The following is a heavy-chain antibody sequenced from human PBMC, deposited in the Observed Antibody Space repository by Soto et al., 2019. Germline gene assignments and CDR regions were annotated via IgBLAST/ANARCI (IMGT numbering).Heavy chain of an antibody. CDR1: GGSISSYY. V-gene: IGHV4-59*01. Sequence: PSETLSLTCTVSGGSISSYYWSWIRQPPGKGLEWIGYIYYSGSTNYNPSLKSRVTISVDTSKNQFSLKLSSVTAADTAVYYCARDSGDGYSYAYFDYWGQGTLVTVSS. D-gene: IGHD5-18*01. CDR2: IYYSGST. J-gene: IGHJ4*02. CDR3: ARDSGDGYSYAYFDY.